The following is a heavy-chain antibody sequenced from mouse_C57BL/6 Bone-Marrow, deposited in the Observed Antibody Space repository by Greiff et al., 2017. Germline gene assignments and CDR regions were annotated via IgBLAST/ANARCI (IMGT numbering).Heavy chain of an antibody. Sequence: EVTLMESGGDLVKPGGSLKLSCAASGFTFSSYGMSWVRQTPDKRLEWVATISSGGSYTYYPDSVKGRFTISRDNAKNTLYLQVSSLKSEDTAMYYCARRVIYWYFDVWGTGTTVTVSS. CDR3: ARRVIYWYFDV. V-gene: IGHV5-6*02. CDR2: ISSGGSYT. CDR1: GFTFSSYG. J-gene: IGHJ1*03. D-gene: IGHD2-13*01.